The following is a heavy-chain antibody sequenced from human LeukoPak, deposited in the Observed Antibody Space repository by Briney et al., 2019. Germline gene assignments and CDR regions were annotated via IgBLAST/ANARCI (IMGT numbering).Heavy chain of an antibody. Sequence: KTSQTLSLTCAISGDSVSSNSAAWNWIRQSPSSRLEWLGRTYYRSAYYNDYAVSVKSRITISPDTSKNHFSLQLNSVTPDDTAVYYCARARGVGATVFDYWGQGTLVTVSS. V-gene: IGHV6-1*01. CDR1: GDSVSSNSAA. CDR3: ARARGVGATVFDY. D-gene: IGHD1-26*01. J-gene: IGHJ4*02. CDR2: TYYRSAYYN.